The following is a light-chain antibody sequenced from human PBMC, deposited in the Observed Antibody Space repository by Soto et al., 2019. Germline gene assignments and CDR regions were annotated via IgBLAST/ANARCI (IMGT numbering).Light chain of an antibody. J-gene: IGKJ2*01. V-gene: IGKV3-15*01. CDR1: QSVSST. Sequence: EIVMTQSPATLSVSPGERATLSCRASQSVSSTLAWYQQKPGQAPRLLIYGASTRATGIPARFSGSGSGTEFTLTISSLQPEDFAVYYCQQYNNWPYTFGQGTKLEIK. CDR2: GAS. CDR3: QQYNNWPYT.